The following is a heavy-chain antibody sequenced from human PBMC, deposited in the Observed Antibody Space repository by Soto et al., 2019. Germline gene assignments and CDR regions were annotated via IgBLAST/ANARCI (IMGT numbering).Heavy chain of an antibody. D-gene: IGHD3-10*01. CDR2: INHSGST. CDR3: ARGQRITMVRGVIGTYARYYGMDV. CDR1: GWSFSGYY. Sequence: SETLSLTCAVYGWSFSGYYWSWIRQPPGKGLEWIGEINHSGSTNYNPSLKSRVTISVDTSKNQFSLKLSSVTAADTAVYYCARGQRITMVRGVIGTYARYYGMDVWGQGTTVTVSS. J-gene: IGHJ6*02. V-gene: IGHV4-34*01.